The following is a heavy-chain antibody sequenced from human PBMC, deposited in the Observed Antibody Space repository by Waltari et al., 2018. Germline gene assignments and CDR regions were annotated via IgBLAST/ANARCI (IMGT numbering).Heavy chain of an antibody. CDR3: TRQYWGSLDV. D-gene: IGHD3-16*01. CDR1: GFSLGDNG. V-gene: IGHV3-21*04. CDR2: ISSASRYI. J-gene: IGHJ4*02. Sequence: EVQLVESGGGLVQPGGYLRLSCAASGFSLGDNGMHWVRQAPGKGLEWVSSISSASRYIYYTDSVKGRFTISRDNAKNSLSLQMSSLRAEDTAVYYCTRQYWGSLDVWGRGVLVTVSS.